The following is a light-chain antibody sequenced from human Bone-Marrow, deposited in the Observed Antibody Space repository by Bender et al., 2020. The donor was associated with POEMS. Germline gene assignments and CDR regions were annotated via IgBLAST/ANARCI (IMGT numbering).Light chain of an antibody. Sequence: QSVLTQPPSVSGAPGQAVTISCTGSSSNIGAGYDVHWYQQLPGTAPKLLIYADKRRPSGVPDRFSGSKSGTSASLAITGLQAEDEADYYCQSYDSSLSCSFGGGTKLTVL. CDR2: ADK. CDR3: QSYDSSLSCS. V-gene: IGLV1-40*01. J-gene: IGLJ2*01. CDR1: SSNIGAGYD.